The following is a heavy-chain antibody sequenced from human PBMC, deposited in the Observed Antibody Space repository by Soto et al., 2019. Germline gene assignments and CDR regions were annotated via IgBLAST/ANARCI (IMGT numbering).Heavy chain of an antibody. CDR3: ARVGKSKGDYYYGMDV. CDR2: IWYDGSNK. Sequence: PGGSLRLSCAASGFTFSSYGMHWVRQAPGKGLEWVAVIWYDGSNKNYADSVKGRFTISRDNSKNTLYLQMNSLRAEDTAVYYCARVGKSKGDYYYGMDVWGQGTTVTVSS. V-gene: IGHV3-33*01. CDR1: GFTFSSYG. J-gene: IGHJ6*02. D-gene: IGHD3-16*01.